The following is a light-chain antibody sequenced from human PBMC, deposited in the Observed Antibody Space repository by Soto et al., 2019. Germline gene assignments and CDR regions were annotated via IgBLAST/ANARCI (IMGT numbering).Light chain of an antibody. V-gene: IGKV3-11*01. Sequence: EIVLTQSPASLSLSPGERATLSCRASQSVNSYLAWYQQKPGQAPRLLIYDASNRATGIPGRFSGSGSETDFTLTISSLETEDFAVYYCQQRSTWPYTFGQGTKLEIK. CDR1: QSVNSY. J-gene: IGKJ2*01. CDR2: DAS. CDR3: QQRSTWPYT.